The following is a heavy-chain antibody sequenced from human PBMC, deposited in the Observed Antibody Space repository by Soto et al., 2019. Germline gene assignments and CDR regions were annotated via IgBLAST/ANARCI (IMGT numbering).Heavy chain of an antibody. D-gene: IGHD4-17*01. J-gene: IGHJ4*02. CDR3: TTMDNYGGNLPFDY. CDR1: GYTLTELS. CDR2: FDPEDGKT. Sequence: ASVKVSCKVSGYTLTELSMHWVRQAPGKGLEWMGGFDPEDGKTTSAQKFQGRVTVTEDTSTDTAYMELSSLRSEDTAVYYCTTMDNYGGNLPFDYWGQGTLVTVSS. V-gene: IGHV1-24*01.